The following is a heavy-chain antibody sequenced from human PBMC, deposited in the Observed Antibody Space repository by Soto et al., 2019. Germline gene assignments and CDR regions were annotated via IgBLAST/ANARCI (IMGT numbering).Heavy chain of an antibody. Sequence: EVLLLESGGGLVQPGGSLRLSCAASGFTFSNYAVTWVRQAPGKGLEWVSTISGSGGSTYYADSVKGRFTISRDNSKNTLYLQMNSLRAEDTAVYYCAKDHGSSWYEIDYWGQGTLVTVSS. V-gene: IGHV3-23*01. D-gene: IGHD6-13*01. CDR3: AKDHGSSWYEIDY. CDR1: GFTFSNYA. J-gene: IGHJ4*02. CDR2: ISGSGGST.